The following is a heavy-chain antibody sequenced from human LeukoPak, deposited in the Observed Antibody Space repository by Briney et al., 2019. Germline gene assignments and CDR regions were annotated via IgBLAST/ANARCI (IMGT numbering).Heavy chain of an antibody. CDR2: ISAYNGNT. Sequence: GASVEVSCKASGYTFTSYGISWLRQAPGQGLEWMGWISAYNGNTNYAQKFQGRVTMTRNTSISTAYMELSSLRSEDTAVYYCARGRGSGHKENWFDPWGQGTLVTVSS. CDR3: ARGRGSGHKENWFDP. J-gene: IGHJ5*02. CDR1: GYTFTSYG. D-gene: IGHD6-19*01. V-gene: IGHV1-18*01.